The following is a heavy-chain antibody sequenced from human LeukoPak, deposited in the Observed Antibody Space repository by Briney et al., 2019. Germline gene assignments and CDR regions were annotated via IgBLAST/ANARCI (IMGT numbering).Heavy chain of an antibody. J-gene: IGHJ4*02. D-gene: IGHD3-10*01. CDR2: ISSSSSTI. CDR1: GFTFSSYS. CDR3: ASFSRTPDYSPRYY. V-gene: IGHV3-48*01. Sequence: GGSLRLSCAASGFTFSSYSMNWVRQAPGKGLEWVSYISSSSSTIYYADSVKGRFTISRDNAKNSLYLQMNSLRAEDTAVYYCASFSRTPDYSPRYYWGQGTLVTVSS.